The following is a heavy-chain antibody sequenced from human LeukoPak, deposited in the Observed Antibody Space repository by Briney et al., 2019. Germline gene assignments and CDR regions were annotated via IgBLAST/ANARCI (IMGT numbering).Heavy chain of an antibody. Sequence: GGSLRLSCAASGFTFSSYAMSWVRQAPGQGLVWVSRLNSDGSSTSYADSVKGRFTISRDNAKNTLYLQMNSLRAEDTAVYYCARDYGLDYWGQGTLVTVSS. CDR1: GFTFSSYA. D-gene: IGHD3-10*01. V-gene: IGHV3-74*01. CDR3: ARDYGLDY. J-gene: IGHJ4*02. CDR2: LNSDGSST.